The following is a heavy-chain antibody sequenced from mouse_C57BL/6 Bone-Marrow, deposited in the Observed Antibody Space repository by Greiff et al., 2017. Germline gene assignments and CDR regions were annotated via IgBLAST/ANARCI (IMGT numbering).Heavy chain of an antibody. V-gene: IGHV1-59*01. Sequence: QVQLQQPGAELVRPGTSVKLSCKASGYTFTSYWMHWVKQRPGQGLEWIGVIVPSDSYTNYNQKFKGKATLTVDTSSSTAYMQLSRLTSEDSAVYYCARQRDYYYGSIAWFAYWGQGTLVTVSA. CDR3: ARQRDYYYGSIAWFAY. J-gene: IGHJ3*01. CDR2: IVPSDSYT. D-gene: IGHD1-1*01. CDR1: GYTFTSYW.